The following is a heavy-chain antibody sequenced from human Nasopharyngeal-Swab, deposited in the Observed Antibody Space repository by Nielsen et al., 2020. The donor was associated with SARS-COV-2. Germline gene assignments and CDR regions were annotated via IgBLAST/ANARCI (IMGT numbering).Heavy chain of an antibody. CDR1: GYTSTTYS. V-gene: IGHV1-3*04. Sequence: ASVKVSCKASGYTSTTYSLHWVRQAPGQRLEWMGYSNTANGDTVYAQKFQGRVTFTRDTSASTGYMEVNNLRYEDTGVYYCARESSFTSNWYTDHWGQGTLVTVSS. J-gene: IGHJ4*02. CDR2: SNTANGDT. D-gene: IGHD6-13*01. CDR3: ARESSFTSNWYTDH.